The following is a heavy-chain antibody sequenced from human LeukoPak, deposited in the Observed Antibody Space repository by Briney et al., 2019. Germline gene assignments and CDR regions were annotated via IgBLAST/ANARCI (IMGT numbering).Heavy chain of an antibody. CDR2: IYYSGST. CDR3: ARASYSYDINGWVPFDY. V-gene: IGHV4-39*07. D-gene: IGHD3-22*01. J-gene: IGHJ4*02. CDR1: GGSISSSSYY. Sequence: SETLSLTCTVSGGSISSSSYYWGWIRQPPGKGLEWIGSIYYSGSTYYNPSLKSRVTTSLDTSKNQVSLELSSVTAADTAVYYCARASYSYDINGWVPFDYWGQGTLVTVSS.